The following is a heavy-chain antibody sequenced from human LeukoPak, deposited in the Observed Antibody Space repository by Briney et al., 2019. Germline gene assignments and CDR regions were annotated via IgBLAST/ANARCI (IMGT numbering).Heavy chain of an antibody. D-gene: IGHD1-14*01. Sequence: SETLSLTCTDSGDSISSSGYYWGWIRQPPGKGLEWIGSIYYGGSTYYNPSLKSRVTISVDTSKKQFSLKLNSVTAADTAVYYCARHKTTEDTFDIWGQGTMVTVSS. V-gene: IGHV4-39*01. CDR3: ARHKTTEDTFDI. CDR1: GDSISSSGYY. CDR2: IYYGGST. J-gene: IGHJ3*02.